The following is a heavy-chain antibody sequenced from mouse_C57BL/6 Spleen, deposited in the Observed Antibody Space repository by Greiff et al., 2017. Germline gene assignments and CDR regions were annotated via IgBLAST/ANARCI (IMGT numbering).Heavy chain of an antibody. CDR3: ARNTYVGYFDV. Sequence: VKLVESGPGLVQPSQSLSITCTVSGFSLTSYGVHWVRQSPGKGLEWLGVIWSGGSTDFNAAFISRLSISKDNSKSQVFFKMNSLQADDTAIYYCARNTYVGYFDVWGTGTTVTVSS. V-gene: IGHV2-2*01. J-gene: IGHJ1*03. D-gene: IGHD2-12*01. CDR1: GFSLTSYG. CDR2: IWSGGST.